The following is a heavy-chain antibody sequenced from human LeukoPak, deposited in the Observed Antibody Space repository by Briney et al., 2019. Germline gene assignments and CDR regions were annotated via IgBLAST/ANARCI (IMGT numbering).Heavy chain of an antibody. CDR1: GYAFTSYD. CDR2: MNPNSGNT. V-gene: IGHV1-8*01. CDR3: ARGGIAVAGTFDY. Sequence: ASVKVSCKASGYAFTSYDINWVRQATGQGLEWMGWMNPNSGNTGYAQKFQGRVTMTRNASISTAYMELSSLRSEDTAVYYCARGGIAVAGTFDYWGQGTLVTVSS. D-gene: IGHD6-19*01. J-gene: IGHJ4*02.